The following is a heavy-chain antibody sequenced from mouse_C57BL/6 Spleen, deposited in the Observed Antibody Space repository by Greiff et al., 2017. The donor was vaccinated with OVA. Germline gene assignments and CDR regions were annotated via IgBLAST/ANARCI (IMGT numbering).Heavy chain of an antibody. J-gene: IGHJ1*03. CDR2: IYPGDGDT. Sequence: QVHVKQSGPELVKPGASVKISCKASGFAFSSSWMNWVKQRPGKGLEWIGRIYPGDGDTNYNGKLKGKATLTEDKSSSTDYMQLSSLTSEDSAVYFCFYYYGSRDWYFDVWGTGTTVTVSS. V-gene: IGHV1-82*01. CDR3: FYYYGSRDWYFDV. D-gene: IGHD1-1*01. CDR1: GFAFSSSW.